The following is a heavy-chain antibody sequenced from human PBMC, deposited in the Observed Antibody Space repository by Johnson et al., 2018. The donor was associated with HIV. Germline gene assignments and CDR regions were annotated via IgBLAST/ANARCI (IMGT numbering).Heavy chain of an antibody. CDR3: ARGGAVTRRSADAFDI. V-gene: IGHV3-30-3*01. J-gene: IGHJ3*02. Sequence: QVQLVESGGGVVQPGRSLRLSCAASGFTFSNYAMHWVRQAPGKGLEWVAVISYDGSNKYYADSVKGRFTISRDNSKNTLYLQMNSLRAEDTAVYYCARGGAVTRRSADAFDIWGQGTMVTVSS. CDR2: ISYDGSNK. D-gene: IGHD4-11*01. CDR1: GFTFSNYA.